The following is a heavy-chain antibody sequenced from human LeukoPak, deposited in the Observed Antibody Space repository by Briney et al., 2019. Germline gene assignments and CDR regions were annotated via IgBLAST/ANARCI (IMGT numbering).Heavy chain of an antibody. CDR2: ISGDGATT. CDR3: AKDNQRGGFQH. D-gene: IGHD3-16*01. CDR1: GLXFDDNA. Sequence: PGGSLRLSCAASGLXFDDNAIYWVRQAPGKGLEWVSLISGDGATTYYADSVKGRFNISRDNSKSSLYLQMNSLRSEDSALYYCAKDNQRGGFQHWGQGTLVTVSS. J-gene: IGHJ1*01. V-gene: IGHV3-43*02.